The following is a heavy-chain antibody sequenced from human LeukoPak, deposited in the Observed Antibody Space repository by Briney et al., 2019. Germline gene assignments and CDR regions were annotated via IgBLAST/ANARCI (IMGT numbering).Heavy chain of an antibody. CDR3: ARDGPWKSDC. CDR2: ICSGGNT. D-gene: IGHD1-1*01. CDR1: DGSVSSSYY. J-gene: IGHJ4*02. V-gene: IGHV4-39*02. Sequence: SETLSLTCTVSDGSVSSSYYWGWIRQPPGKGLEWIGGICSGGNTCYNPSLESRVTISVDSSRSHFFLQLTSATAADTAVYFCARDGPWKSDCWGRGTLVTVSS.